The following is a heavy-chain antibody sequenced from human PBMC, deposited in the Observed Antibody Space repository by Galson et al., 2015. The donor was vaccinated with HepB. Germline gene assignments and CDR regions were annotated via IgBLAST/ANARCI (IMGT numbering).Heavy chain of an antibody. Sequence: SLRLSCAASGFNFSDYSLIWVRQAPGKGLEWVSSISSSSYFVKYADSEKGRFTISRDNAKNSLFLQMNSLRVEDTAVYYCARLWVTTESDAFDIWGQGTMVVVSS. CDR2: ISSSSYFV. CDR3: ARLWVTTESDAFDI. V-gene: IGHV3-21*01. CDR1: GFNFSDYS. J-gene: IGHJ3*02. D-gene: IGHD4-17*01.